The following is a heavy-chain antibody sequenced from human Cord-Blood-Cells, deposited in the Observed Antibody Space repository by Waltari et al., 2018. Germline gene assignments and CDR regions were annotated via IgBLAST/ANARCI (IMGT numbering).Heavy chain of an antibody. CDR3: ARSQSSIAARDAFDI. CDR2: IYPGDSDT. J-gene: IGHJ3*02. Sequence: EVQLVQSGAEVKKPGESLKISCKGSGYSFTSYWIGWVRQMPGKGLEWMGIIYPGDSDTRYSPSFQGQVTISADKSISTAYPQWSSLKASDTAMYYCARSQSSIAARDAFDIWGQGTMVTVSS. V-gene: IGHV5-51*01. CDR1: GYSFTSYW. D-gene: IGHD6-6*01.